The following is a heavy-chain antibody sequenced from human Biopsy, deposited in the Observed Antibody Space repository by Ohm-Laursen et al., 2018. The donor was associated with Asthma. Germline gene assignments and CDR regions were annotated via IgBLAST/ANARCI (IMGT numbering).Heavy chain of an antibody. J-gene: IGHJ2*01. D-gene: IGHD3-16*02. CDR3: ARVKIRIGAGTDRYFDL. CDR1: GDSFSNYA. CDR2: IDPNSGGT. Sequence: SVNVSCKASGDSFSNYAISWVRQAPGQGLEWMGRIDPNSGGTNYAQKFLGRVTMTRDTSVNTAFMVLSRLRSDDTAVYYCARVKIRIGAGTDRYFDLWGRGTLVTVSS. V-gene: IGHV1-2*06.